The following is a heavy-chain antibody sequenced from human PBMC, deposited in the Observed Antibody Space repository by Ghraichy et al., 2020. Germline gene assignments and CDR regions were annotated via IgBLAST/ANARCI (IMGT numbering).Heavy chain of an antibody. V-gene: IGHV4-59*01. CDR2: IYYSGST. Sequence: SETLSLTCTVSGGSISSYYWSWIRQPPGKGLEWIGYIYYSGSTNYNPSLKSRVTISVDTSKNQFSLKLSSVTAADTAVYYCARLGRNTMVRGVIEKGLGAFDYWGQGTLVTVSS. J-gene: IGHJ4*02. CDR1: GGSISSYY. D-gene: IGHD3-10*01. CDR3: ARLGRNTMVRGVIEKGLGAFDY.